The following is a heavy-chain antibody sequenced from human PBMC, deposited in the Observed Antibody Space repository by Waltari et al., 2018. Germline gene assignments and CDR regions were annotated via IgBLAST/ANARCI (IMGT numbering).Heavy chain of an antibody. Sequence: QVQVVESGGGVVQPGRSLRLSCAASGFTFSNYALHWAPQAPGKGLEWVTVISYDAANKYYADSVKGRFTVSRDNSKNTLYLQMNSLRAEDTAVYFCARALTTYWNFDLWGRGTLVTVSS. CDR3: ARALTTYWNFDL. CDR2: ISYDAANK. D-gene: IGHD4-4*01. J-gene: IGHJ2*01. V-gene: IGHV3-30*01. CDR1: GFTFSNYA.